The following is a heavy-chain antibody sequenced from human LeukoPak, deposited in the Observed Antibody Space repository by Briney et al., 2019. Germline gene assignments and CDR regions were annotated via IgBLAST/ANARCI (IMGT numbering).Heavy chain of an antibody. CDR2: IRPSGGGT. D-gene: IGHD1-20*01. CDR3: ARVTSSDGFDI. CDR1: GYTFTNYY. Sequence: APVKVSCKASGYTFTNYYMHWVRQAPGQGLEWKGIIRPSGGGTGHAQKIQGRVTMTTDTSTNTVYLELNSLRSEDTDIYYCARVTSSDGFDIWGQGTMVTVSS. V-gene: IGHV1-46*01. J-gene: IGHJ3*02.